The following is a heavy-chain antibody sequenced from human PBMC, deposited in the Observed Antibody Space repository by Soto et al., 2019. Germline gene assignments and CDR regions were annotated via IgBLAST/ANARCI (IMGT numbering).Heavy chain of an antibody. V-gene: IGHV4-59*01. D-gene: IGHD5-18*01. Sequence: PSETLALTCTVSGGSISSYYLSWIRQPPGKGLEWIGYIYYSGSTNYNPSLKSRVTISVDTSKNQFSLKLSSVTAADTAVYYCASGYNYGFDYWGQGTLVTVSS. J-gene: IGHJ4*02. CDR3: ASGYNYGFDY. CDR2: IYYSGST. CDR1: GGSISSYY.